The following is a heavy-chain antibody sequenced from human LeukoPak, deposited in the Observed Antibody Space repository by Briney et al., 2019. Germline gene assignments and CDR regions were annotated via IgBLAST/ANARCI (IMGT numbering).Heavy chain of an antibody. V-gene: IGHV4-4*07. CDR1: GGSLSSYY. J-gene: IGHJ4*02. CDR2: IYTSGST. CDR3: ARDPTPMGTTDFFDY. Sequence: PSETLSLTCTVSGGSLSSYYWSWIRQPAGKGLEWIGRIYTSGSTNYNPSLKSRVTISVDKSKNQFSLKLSSVTAADTAVYYCARDPTPMGTTDFFDYWGQGTLVTVSS. D-gene: IGHD4-17*01.